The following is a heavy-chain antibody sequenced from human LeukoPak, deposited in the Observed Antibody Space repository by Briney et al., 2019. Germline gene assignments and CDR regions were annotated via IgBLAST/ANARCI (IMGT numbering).Heavy chain of an antibody. CDR3: TRGHNRVATTY. V-gene: IGHV4-34*01. CDR2: INHSGST. J-gene: IGHJ4*02. Sequence: SETLSLTCAVYGGSFSGYYWSWIRQPPGKGLEWIGEINHSGSTNYNPSLKSRVTISVDTSKNQFSLKLSSVTAADTAVYYCTRGHNRVATTYWGQGTLVTVSS. D-gene: IGHD5-12*01. CDR1: GGSFSGYY.